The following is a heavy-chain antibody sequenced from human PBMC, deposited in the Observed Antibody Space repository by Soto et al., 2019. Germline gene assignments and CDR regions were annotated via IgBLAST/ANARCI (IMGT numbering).Heavy chain of an antibody. CDR2: VYYSGST. Sequence: SETLSLTCTVSGASISSSYWSWIRQSPGKGLEWIGYVYYSGSTNYNPFLKSRVTMLVDTSKNQFSLKLRSVTAADTAVYYCARGYYDSNGQSNTFDIWGQGTMVTVSS. J-gene: IGHJ3*02. V-gene: IGHV4-59*01. D-gene: IGHD3-22*01. CDR3: ARGYYDSNGQSNTFDI. CDR1: GASISSSY.